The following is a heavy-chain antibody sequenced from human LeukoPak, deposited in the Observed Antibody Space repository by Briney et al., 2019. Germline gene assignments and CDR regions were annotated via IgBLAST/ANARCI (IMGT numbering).Heavy chain of an antibody. J-gene: IGHJ4*02. CDR3: AREKADYFDY. CDR1: GATFSSYA. CDR2: IIPIFGIA. Sequence: ASVRVSCKASGATFSSYAISWVRQAPGQGLEWMGRIIPIFGIANYAQKFQGRVTITADKSTSTAYMELSSLRSEDTAVYYCAREKADYFDYWGQGTLVTVSS. V-gene: IGHV1-69*04.